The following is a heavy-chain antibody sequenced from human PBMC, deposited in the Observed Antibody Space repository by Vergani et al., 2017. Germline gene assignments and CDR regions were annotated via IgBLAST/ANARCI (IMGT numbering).Heavy chain of an antibody. CDR1: GGSISSGGYY. D-gene: IGHD2-21*02. CDR2: IYHSGST. Sequence: QVQLQESGPGLVKPSQTLSLTCTVSGGSISSGGYYWSWIRQPPGKGLEWIGYIYHSGSTYYNPSLKSRVTISVDRSKNQFSLKLSSVTAADTAVYYCAREVTRGAFDIWGQGTMVTVSS. CDR3: AREVTRGAFDI. J-gene: IGHJ3*02. V-gene: IGHV4-30-2*01.